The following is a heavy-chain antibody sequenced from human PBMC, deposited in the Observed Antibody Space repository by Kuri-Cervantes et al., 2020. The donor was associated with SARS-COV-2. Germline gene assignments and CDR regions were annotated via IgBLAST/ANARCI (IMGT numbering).Heavy chain of an antibody. V-gene: IGHV3-53*01. Sequence: GGSLRLSCAASGFTVSSNYMSWVRQAPGKGLEWVSVIYSGGSTYYADSVKGRFTISRDNSKNTLYLQMNSLRAEDTAVYYCAKERGLVVVPAAILGWGQGTLVTVSS. J-gene: IGHJ4*02. CDR1: GFTVSSNY. D-gene: IGHD2-2*01. CDR2: IYSGGST. CDR3: AKERGLVVVPAAILG.